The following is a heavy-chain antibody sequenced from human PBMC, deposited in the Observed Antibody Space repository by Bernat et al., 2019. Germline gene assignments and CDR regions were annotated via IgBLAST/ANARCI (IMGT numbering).Heavy chain of an antibody. D-gene: IGHD3-10*01. CDR1: GFTFSSYW. Sequence: EVQLVESGGGLVQPGGSLRLSCAASGFTFSSYWRHWVRQAPGKGLVWVSRINSDGSSTSYADSVKGRFTISRDNAKNTLYLQMNSLRAEDTAVYYCARIRRGELWFRELSAYDYWGQGTLVTVSS. V-gene: IGHV3-74*01. CDR3: ARIRRGELWFRELSAYDY. J-gene: IGHJ4*02. CDR2: INSDGSST.